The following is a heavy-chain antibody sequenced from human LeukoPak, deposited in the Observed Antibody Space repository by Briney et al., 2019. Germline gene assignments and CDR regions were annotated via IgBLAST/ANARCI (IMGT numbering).Heavy chain of an antibody. Sequence: SETLSLTCDVSGVSINTCCYYWTWIRQPPGKGLEWIGYKYYSGSTRYNSSLRSRLTISLDSSKNQFSLRLTSVTAAGTAVYYCARGRSYGFDFDSWGPGTLVIVSS. CDR3: ARGRSYGFDFDS. CDR1: GVSINTCCYY. J-gene: IGHJ4*02. CDR2: KYYSGST. D-gene: IGHD5-18*01. V-gene: IGHV4-61*01.